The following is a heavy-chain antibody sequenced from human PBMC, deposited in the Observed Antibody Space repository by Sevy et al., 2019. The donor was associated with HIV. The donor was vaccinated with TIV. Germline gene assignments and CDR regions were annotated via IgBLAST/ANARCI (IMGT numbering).Heavy chain of an antibody. V-gene: IGHV1-18*01. CDR2: ISAYNGNT. J-gene: IGHJ6*02. CDR1: GYTFTSYG. Sequence: ASVKVSCKASGYTFTSYGISWVRQAPGQGLEWMGWISAYNGNTNYAQKLQGRVTMTTDTSTSTAYMEPRSLRSDDTAVYYCARDHRTCSSTSCYNYYYYGMDVWGQGTTVTVSS. D-gene: IGHD2-2*02. CDR3: ARDHRTCSSTSCYNYYYYGMDV.